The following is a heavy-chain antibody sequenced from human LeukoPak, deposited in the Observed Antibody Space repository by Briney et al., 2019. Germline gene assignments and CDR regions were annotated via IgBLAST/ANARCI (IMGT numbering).Heavy chain of an antibody. V-gene: IGHV3-64D*06. CDR2: ISGNGVDT. CDR3: VKYSGFDYFFDY. J-gene: IGHJ4*02. CDR1: GFTFSNSP. Sequence: GGSLRLSCSASGFTFSNSPMYWVRQAPGKGLEFASSISGNGVDTYYADSVKGRFTISRDNSKSTLYLQMSSLRAEDTALYYCVKYSGFDYFFDYWGQGTPVTVSS. D-gene: IGHD5-12*01.